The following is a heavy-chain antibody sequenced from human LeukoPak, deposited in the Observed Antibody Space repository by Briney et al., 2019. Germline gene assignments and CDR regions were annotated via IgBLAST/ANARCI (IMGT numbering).Heavy chain of an antibody. J-gene: IGHJ6*03. D-gene: IGHD3-10*01. Sequence: KTSETLSLTCTVSGGSISSSSYYWGWIRQPPGKGLEWIGNIYYSGNTYYNPSLKSRVTISVDTSKNQFSLKLSSVTAADTAVYYCARLGMVRGVIITSQYYYYYMDVWGKGTTVTISS. CDR2: IYYSGNT. V-gene: IGHV4-39*07. CDR3: ARLGMVRGVIITSQYYYYYMDV. CDR1: GGSISSSSYY.